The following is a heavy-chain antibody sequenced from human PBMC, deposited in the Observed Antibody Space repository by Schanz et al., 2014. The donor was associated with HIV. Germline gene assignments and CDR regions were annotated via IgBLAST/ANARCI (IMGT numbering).Heavy chain of an antibody. CDR1: GFTFSDYG. CDR3: ARERMGFDSVSDGFDI. D-gene: IGHD3-22*01. J-gene: IGHJ3*02. V-gene: IGHV3-33*01. CDR2: IWDDGSDK. Sequence: QVQLVESGGGVVQPGRSLRLSCAASGFTFSDYGMHWARQAPGKGLEWVAVIWDDGSDKYYGDSVKGRFTISRDNSKNTLYLQMNSLRAEDTAVYYCARERMGFDSVSDGFDIWGQGTVVTVSS.